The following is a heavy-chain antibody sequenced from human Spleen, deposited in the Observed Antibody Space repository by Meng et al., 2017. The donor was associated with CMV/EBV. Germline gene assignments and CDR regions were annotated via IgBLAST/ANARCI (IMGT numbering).Heavy chain of an antibody. J-gene: IGHJ4*02. Sequence: CAVSGGSISSNSWWTWVRQPPGKGLEWIGEIYRRGNTNYNPSLESRVTISLDKSKNQFSLKLTSVTAADTAIYYCARDPGGEAPLDYWGQGTLVTVSS. CDR1: GGSISSNSW. D-gene: IGHD1-14*01. CDR2: IYRRGNT. CDR3: ARDPGGEAPLDY. V-gene: IGHV4-4*02.